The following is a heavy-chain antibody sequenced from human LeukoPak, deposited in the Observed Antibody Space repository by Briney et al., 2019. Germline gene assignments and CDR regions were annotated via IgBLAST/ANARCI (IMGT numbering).Heavy chain of an antibody. Sequence: SETLSLTCTVSGGSISSGGYYWSWIRQHPGKGLEWIGYIYYSGSTYYNPSLKSRVTISVDTSKNQFSLKLSSVTAADTAVYYCASTFTVKNWFDPWGQGTLVTVSS. D-gene: IGHD4-17*01. CDR1: GGSISSGGYY. CDR2: IYYSGST. CDR3: ASTFTVKNWFDP. V-gene: IGHV4-31*03. J-gene: IGHJ5*02.